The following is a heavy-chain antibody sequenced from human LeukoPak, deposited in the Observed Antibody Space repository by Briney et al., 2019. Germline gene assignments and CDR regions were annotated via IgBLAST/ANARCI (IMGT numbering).Heavy chain of an antibody. Sequence: PSETLSLTCTVSGYSISSGYYWGWIRQPPGKGLEWIGYIYSSGSTNYNPSLKSRVTMSVDTSKNQFSLKVNSVTAADTAVYYCARVYDSGSQAYFYYMDVWGKGTTVTISS. D-gene: IGHD3-10*01. J-gene: IGHJ6*03. CDR2: IYSSGST. CDR1: GYSISSGYY. V-gene: IGHV4-61*01. CDR3: ARVYDSGSQAYFYYMDV.